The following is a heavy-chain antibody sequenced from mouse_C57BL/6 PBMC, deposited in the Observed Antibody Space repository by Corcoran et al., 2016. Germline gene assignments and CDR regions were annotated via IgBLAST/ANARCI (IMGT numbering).Heavy chain of an antibody. CDR2: INPYNGGT. CDR3: ARLYYGSRAFDY. D-gene: IGHD1-1*01. V-gene: IGHV1-19*01. Sequence: EVQLQQSGPVLVKPGASVKMSCKASGYTFTDYYMNWVEQSHGKSLEWIGVINPYNGGTSYNQKFKGKATLTVDKSSSTAYMELNSLTSEDSAVYYCARLYYGSRAFDYWGQGTTLTVSS. CDR1: GYTFTDYY. J-gene: IGHJ2*01.